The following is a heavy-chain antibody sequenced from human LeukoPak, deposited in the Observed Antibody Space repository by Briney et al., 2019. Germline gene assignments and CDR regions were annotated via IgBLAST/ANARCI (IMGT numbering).Heavy chain of an antibody. CDR2: TFSNDEK. D-gene: IGHD1-14*01. V-gene: IGHV2-26*01. Sequence: SGLVLVKPTETLTLTCTVSGFSLSNARMGVSWIRQPPGKALEWLAHTFSNDEKSYSTSLKSRLAISKDTSKSQVVLTMTNMDPVDTATYYCARILPGHWFDPWGQGTLVTVSS. J-gene: IGHJ5*02. CDR1: GFSLSNARMG. CDR3: ARILPGHWFDP.